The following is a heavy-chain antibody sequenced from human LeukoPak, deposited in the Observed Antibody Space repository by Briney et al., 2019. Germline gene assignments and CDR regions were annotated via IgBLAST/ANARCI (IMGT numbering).Heavy chain of an antibody. Sequence: PGGSLRLSCAASGFTFSSYGMHWVRQAPGKGLEWAAVIWYDGSNKFYADSVKGQFTISRDNSKNTLYLQMNSLRAEDTAVYYCARAIKGAKGYSYGYVFDYWGQGTLVTVSS. CDR2: IWYDGSNK. CDR1: GFTFSSYG. D-gene: IGHD5-18*01. CDR3: ARAIKGAKGYSYGYVFDY. V-gene: IGHV3-33*01. J-gene: IGHJ4*02.